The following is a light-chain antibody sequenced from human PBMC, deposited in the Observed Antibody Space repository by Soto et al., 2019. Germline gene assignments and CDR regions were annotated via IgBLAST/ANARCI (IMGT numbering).Light chain of an antibody. CDR3: ATWDDTLNGVV. V-gene: IGLV1-44*01. J-gene: IGLJ2*01. Sequence: QSVLTQPPSPFGTPGQRVTISCSGSSSDIGSSTVTWYQQLPGTAPKLLIYNNDQRPSGVPDRFSGSKSGTSASLAISGLQSEDEAEYYCATWDDTLNGVVFGGGTKLTVL. CDR2: NND. CDR1: SSDIGSST.